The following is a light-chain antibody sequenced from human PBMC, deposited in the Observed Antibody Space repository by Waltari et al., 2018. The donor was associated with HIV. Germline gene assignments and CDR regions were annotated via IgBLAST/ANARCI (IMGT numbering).Light chain of an antibody. CDR3: QQYNKWPLYT. CDR2: GAS. V-gene: IGKV3-15*01. Sequence: EIVMTQSPATLSVSPGERATLSCRASQRVSSKLAWYQQRPGQAPRLLIYGASTRATGIPARFSGSGSGTEYTLTISSLQSEDFAVYYCQQYNKWPLYTFGQGTKLEIK. CDR1: QRVSSK. J-gene: IGKJ2*01.